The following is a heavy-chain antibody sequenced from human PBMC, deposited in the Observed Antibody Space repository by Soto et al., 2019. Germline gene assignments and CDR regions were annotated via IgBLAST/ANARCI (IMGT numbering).Heavy chain of an antibody. CDR1: GYTFTSYA. V-gene: IGHV1-3*01. D-gene: IGHD3-10*01. CDR3: ARDRLITMVRGVIYNWFDP. J-gene: IGHJ5*02. Sequence: QVQLVQSGAEVKKPGASVKVSCKASGYTFTSYAMHWVRQAPGQRLEWMGWINAGNGNTKYSQKFQGRVTITRDTSASTAYMELSSLRSEDTAVYYCARDRLITMVRGVIYNWFDPWGQGTLVTVSS. CDR2: INAGNGNT.